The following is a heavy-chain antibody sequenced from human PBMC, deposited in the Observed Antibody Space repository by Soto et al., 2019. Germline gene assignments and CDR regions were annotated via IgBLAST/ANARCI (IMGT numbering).Heavy chain of an antibody. Sequence: EVQLVESGGGLVRPGGSLKLSCAASGFTFSGSAMHWVRQASGKGLEWVGRIRSKGNNYATAYGASLKGRFTISRDDSKNTAYLQMNSLNTEDTAVYYCSRQASDFWSGKPQYYMDVWDKGTTVTVSS. D-gene: IGHD3-3*01. CDR1: GFTFSGSA. CDR3: SRQASDFWSGKPQYYMDV. V-gene: IGHV3-73*01. J-gene: IGHJ6*03. CDR2: IRSKGNNYAT.